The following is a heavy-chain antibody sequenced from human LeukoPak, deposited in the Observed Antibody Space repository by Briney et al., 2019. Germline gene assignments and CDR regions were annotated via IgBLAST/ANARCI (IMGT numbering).Heavy chain of an antibody. J-gene: IGHJ4*02. CDR2: VSGGGFDT. CDR1: GFTLSNYV. D-gene: IGHD2-8*02. Sequence: PGGSLRLSCVASGFTLSNYVMSWVRQAPGKGLEWVSGVSGGGFDTYYTDSVKGRFTISRDNSKNMVYLQMNSLRAEDTAVYYCTRRAGGNLYDLDNWGQGTLVTVSS. V-gene: IGHV3-23*01. CDR3: TRRAGGNLYDLDN.